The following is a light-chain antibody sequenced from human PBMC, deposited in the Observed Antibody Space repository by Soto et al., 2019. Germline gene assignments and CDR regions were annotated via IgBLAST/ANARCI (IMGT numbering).Light chain of an antibody. J-gene: IGLJ1*01. CDR2: DVS. CDR3: NSYTSSSTFPCV. Sequence: QSVLTQPASVSGSPGQSITISCTGTSSDVGGYNYVSWYQQHPGKAPKLMIYDVSDRPSGVSNRFSGSKSGNTASLTISGLQAEEEADYYCNSYTSSSTFPCVFGTGTKVTVL. CDR1: SSDVGGYNY. V-gene: IGLV2-14*01.